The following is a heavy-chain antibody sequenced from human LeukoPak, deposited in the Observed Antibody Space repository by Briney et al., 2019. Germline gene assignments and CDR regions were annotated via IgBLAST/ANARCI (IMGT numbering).Heavy chain of an antibody. CDR1: GGSVSSGSYY. CDR3: ARESFEEKVRWFDP. CDR2: INHSGST. Sequence: SETLSLTCTVSGGSVSSGSYYWSWIRQPPGKGLEWIGEINHSGSTNYNPSLKSRVTISVDTSKNQFSLKLSSVTAADTAVYYCARESFEEKVRWFDPWGQGTLVTVSS. V-gene: IGHV4-39*07. J-gene: IGHJ5*02. D-gene: IGHD3-9*01.